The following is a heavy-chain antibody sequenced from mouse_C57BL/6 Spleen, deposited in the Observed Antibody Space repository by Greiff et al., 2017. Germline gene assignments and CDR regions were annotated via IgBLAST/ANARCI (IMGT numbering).Heavy chain of an antibody. CDR1: GYTFSSYG. D-gene: IGHD2-4*01. CDR2: IYPRSGNT. V-gene: IGHV1-81*01. Sequence: QVRLQQSGAELARPGASVKLSCKASGYTFSSYGISWVKQRTGQGLKWIGEIYPRSGNTYYNEKFKGKAKLTADKSSSTAYMALRSLTSEDSAVYFCARTYDYDVEYYFDYWGQGTTLTVSS. CDR3: ARTYDYDVEYYFDY. J-gene: IGHJ2*01.